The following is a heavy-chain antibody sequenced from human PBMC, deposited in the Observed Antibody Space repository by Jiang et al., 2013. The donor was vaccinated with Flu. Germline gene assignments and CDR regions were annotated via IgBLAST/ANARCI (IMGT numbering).Heavy chain of an antibody. Sequence: EVKQPGASLKVSCKASGYTFTNYDITWVRQAPGQGLEWMGWISPYSNRAFYSHKVQDRVTLTTDTSTTTGFMELRGLRSDDTAVYYCARVGRGLAMPGDYYYHAMDVWGQGTTVTVSS. J-gene: IGHJ6*02. V-gene: IGHV1-18*04. CDR3: ARVGRGLAMPGDYYYHAMDV. D-gene: IGHD6-19*01. CDR2: ISPYSNRA. CDR1: GYTFTNYD.